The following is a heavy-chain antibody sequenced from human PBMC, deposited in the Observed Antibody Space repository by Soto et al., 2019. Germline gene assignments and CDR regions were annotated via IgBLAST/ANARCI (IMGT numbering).Heavy chain of an antibody. D-gene: IGHD2-15*01. Sequence: GGSLRLSCAASGFTFSSYATSWVRQAPGKGLEWVSAISGSGGSTYYADSVKGRFTISRDNSKNTLYLQMNSLRAEDTAVYYCAKDLFKGYCSGGSCPYYYYGMDVWGQGTTVTVSS. CDR3: AKDLFKGYCSGGSCPYYYYGMDV. CDR2: ISGSGGST. V-gene: IGHV3-23*01. J-gene: IGHJ6*02. CDR1: GFTFSSYA.